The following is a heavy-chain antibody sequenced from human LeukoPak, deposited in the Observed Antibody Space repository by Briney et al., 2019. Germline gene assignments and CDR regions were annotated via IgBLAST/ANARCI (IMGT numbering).Heavy chain of an antibody. CDR1: GGTFSSYA. CDR2: IIPIFGTA. V-gene: IGHV1-69*06. D-gene: IGHD2-2*01. J-gene: IGHJ4*02. CDR3: ARGARDCSSTSCPRALFDH. Sequence: SVKVSCKASGGTFSSYAISWVRQAPGQGFEWMGGIIPIFGTANYAQKFQGRVTITADKSTSTAYMELSSLRSEDTAVYYCARGARDCSSTSCPRALFDHWGQGTLVTVSS.